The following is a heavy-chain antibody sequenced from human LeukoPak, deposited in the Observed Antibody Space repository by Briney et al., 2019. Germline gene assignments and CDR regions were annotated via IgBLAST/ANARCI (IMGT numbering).Heavy chain of an antibody. CDR2: ISSGGST. Sequence: GGSLRLSCSASGFTVSSNYISWVPEAPGRGLGRVSVISSGGSTYYAVSVKGRFTISRDNSKNPLYLQMNSLRAEDTAVCYCARPLVYCSGGSCRHNNWFDPWGQGTLVTVSS. V-gene: IGHV3-53*01. CDR3: ARPLVYCSGGSCRHNNWFDP. CDR1: GFTVSSNY. D-gene: IGHD2-15*01. J-gene: IGHJ5*02.